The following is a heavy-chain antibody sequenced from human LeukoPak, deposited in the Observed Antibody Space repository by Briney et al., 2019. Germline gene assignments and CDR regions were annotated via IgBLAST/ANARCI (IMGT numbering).Heavy chain of an antibody. V-gene: IGHV3-30*02. CDR2: IRYYGSIK. CDR1: GFTFSSYG. CDR3: AKDLMPGRRECWNRIPAAGPQPPGY. J-gene: IGHJ4*02. Sequence: PGGSLRLSCAPSGFTFSSYGMHWVRLAPGKGLEWVSFIRYYGSIKYYADSVKDRFTISRDNSKNTPSLQMNSLRADDKAVYYCAKDLMPGRRECWNRIPAAGPQPPGYWGQGTLVTVSS. D-gene: IGHD6-13*01.